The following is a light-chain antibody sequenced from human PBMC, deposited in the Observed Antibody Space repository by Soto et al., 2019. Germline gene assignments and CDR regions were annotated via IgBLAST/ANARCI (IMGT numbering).Light chain of an antibody. Sequence: QTVVTQEPSLTVSPGGTVTLTCASSTGAVTSDSYPCWIQQKPGQPPRALIHSTNSKHSWTPARFSGSLLGGKAALTLSGVQPEDEDEYYCLLFYGGAQLWVFGGGTKLTVL. V-gene: IGLV7-43*01. J-gene: IGLJ3*02. CDR2: STN. CDR3: LLFYGGAQLWV. CDR1: TGAVTSDSY.